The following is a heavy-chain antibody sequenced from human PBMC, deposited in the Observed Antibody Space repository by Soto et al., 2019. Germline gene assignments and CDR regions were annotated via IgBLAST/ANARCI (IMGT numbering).Heavy chain of an antibody. CDR2: IIPILGIA. CDR3: ASRYDSRDY. CDR1: GGTFSSYT. D-gene: IGHD3-22*01. J-gene: IGHJ4*02. V-gene: IGHV1-69*02. Sequence: QVQLVQSGAEVKKPGSSVQVSCKASGGTFSSYTISWVRQAPGQGLEWMGRIIPILGIANYAQKDQGRVTITADKSTSTAYMELSSLRSEDTAVYYSASRYDSRDYWGQGTLVTVSS.